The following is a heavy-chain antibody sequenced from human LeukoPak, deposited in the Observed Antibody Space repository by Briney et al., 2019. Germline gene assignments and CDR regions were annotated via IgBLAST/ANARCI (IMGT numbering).Heavy chain of an antibody. J-gene: IGHJ5*02. V-gene: IGHV3-23*01. Sequence: GGSLRLSCTASGFTFNNYAMSWVHQAPGKGLEWVSTISGGGGGTYYADSVKGRFTISRDNSRNTLYLQMNSLRAEDTAVYYCAKYYIGYCSGGSCSGGFDPWGQGTLVTVSS. D-gene: IGHD2-15*01. CDR3: AKYYIGYCSGGSCSGGFDP. CDR2: ISGGGGGT. CDR1: GFTFNNYA.